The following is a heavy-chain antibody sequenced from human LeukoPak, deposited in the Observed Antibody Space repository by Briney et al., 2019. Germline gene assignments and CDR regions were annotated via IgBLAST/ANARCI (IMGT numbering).Heavy chain of an antibody. Sequence: GGSLRLSCAVSGFPLCSYWMHWVRQAPGKALVWVSRINSDGSSTSYADSVKGRFTICRDNAKNTLYLQMNSLRAEDTAVYYCAREFTSSVAVDYWGQGTLVTVSS. CDR1: GFPLCSYW. J-gene: IGHJ4*02. D-gene: IGHD3-10*01. CDR3: AREFTSSVAVDY. V-gene: IGHV3-74*01. CDR2: INSDGSST.